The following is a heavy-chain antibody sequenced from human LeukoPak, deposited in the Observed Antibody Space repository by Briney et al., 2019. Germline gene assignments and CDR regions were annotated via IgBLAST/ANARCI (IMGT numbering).Heavy chain of an antibody. Sequence: SGTLSLTCAVSGGSISSNNWWSWVRQPPGKGLEWIGEIFHSGSTNYNPSLKSRVTISVDKSNNQFSLRLTSVTAADTAVYYCASNFAISAGSAYDMWGQGTMVTVSS. V-gene: IGHV4-4*02. CDR3: ASNFAISAGSAYDM. D-gene: IGHD1-14*01. J-gene: IGHJ3*02. CDR2: IFHSGST. CDR1: GGSISSNNW.